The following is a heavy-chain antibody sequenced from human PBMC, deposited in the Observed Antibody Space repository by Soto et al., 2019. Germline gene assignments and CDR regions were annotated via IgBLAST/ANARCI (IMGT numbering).Heavy chain of an antibody. CDR2: IYPGDSDT. V-gene: IGHV5-51*01. CDR3: AESSGPVLRSLDS. Sequence: GESLKISCKGSGYIFTNFWVAWVRQMPGKGLEWMGIIYPGDSDTRYSPSFQGQVTISADKSISTAYLQWSTLKASDTAMYYCAESSGPVLRSLDSWGRGTQVTVSS. D-gene: IGHD3-10*01. CDR1: GYIFTNFW. J-gene: IGHJ4*02.